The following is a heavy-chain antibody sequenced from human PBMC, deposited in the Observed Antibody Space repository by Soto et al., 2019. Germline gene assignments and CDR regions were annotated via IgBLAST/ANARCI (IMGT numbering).Heavy chain of an antibody. CDR1: GLTFSNVW. V-gene: IGHV3-15*01. J-gene: IGHJ4*02. D-gene: IGHD3-16*01. Sequence: PGGSLRLSCAASGLTFSNVWMTWVRQAPGKGLEWVGCIKSKSDGETADVAAPVKARFTISRDDSKNTVFLEMNSLKSEETALYYCAITAMINRDSSTSFDYWGGGTQVTVSS. CDR2: IKSKSDGETA. CDR3: AITAMINRDSSTSFDY.